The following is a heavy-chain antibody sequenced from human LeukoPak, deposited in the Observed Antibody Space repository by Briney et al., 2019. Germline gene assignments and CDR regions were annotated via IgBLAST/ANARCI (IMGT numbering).Heavy chain of an antibody. CDR3: AKQGRKSAFDF. J-gene: IGHJ4*02. CDR1: GGSFSGYY. V-gene: IGHV4-34*01. CDR2: VDHSGNT. Sequence: SETLSLTCAVYGGSFSGYYWSWIRQPPGKGLEWIGEVDHSGNTNYNPSLKSRVTVSVDTSKNQFSLKLRSLTAADTAVYYCAKQGRKSAFDFWGQGTLVTVSS. D-gene: IGHD7-27*01.